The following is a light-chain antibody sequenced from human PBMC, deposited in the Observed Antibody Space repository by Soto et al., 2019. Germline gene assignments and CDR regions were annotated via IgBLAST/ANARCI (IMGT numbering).Light chain of an antibody. CDR1: SSNIGNNY. CDR2: DNN. J-gene: IGLJ3*02. Sequence: QSVLTQPPSVSAAPGQKVTISCYGSSSNIGNNYVSWYQQLPGTAPKLLIYDNNKRPSGIPDRFSGSKSGTSATLGITGLQTGDEADYYCGTWDSSLSVWVFGGGTKVTVL. V-gene: IGLV1-51*01. CDR3: GTWDSSLSVWV.